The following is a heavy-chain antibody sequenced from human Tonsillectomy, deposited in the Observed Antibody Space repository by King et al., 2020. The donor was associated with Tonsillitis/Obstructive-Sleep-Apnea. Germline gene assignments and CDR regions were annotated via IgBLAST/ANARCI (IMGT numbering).Heavy chain of an antibody. Sequence: QLVESGAEVKKPGASVKGSCKASGYTLICDYMYLVRHAPGQGLEVMGRMNPNMWGTNFAQTFQGRVTMTRDTSISTAYMELCRLRSDDTAVYYCARVVPNYGDFFDYRGQGTLVTVSS. CDR3: ARVVPNYGDFFDY. D-gene: IGHD4-17*01. V-gene: IGHV1-2*06. CDR2: MNPNMWGT. CDR1: GYTLICDY. J-gene: IGHJ4*02.